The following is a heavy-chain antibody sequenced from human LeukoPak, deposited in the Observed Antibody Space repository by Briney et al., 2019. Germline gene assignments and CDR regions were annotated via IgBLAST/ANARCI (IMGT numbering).Heavy chain of an antibody. CDR2: VYYSGST. D-gene: IGHD3-10*01. V-gene: IGHV4-59*12. J-gene: IGHJ5*02. CDR3: ARGPRFGELLWHWFDP. Sequence: SETLSLTCTVSGGSISSYYWSWIRQPPGKGLEWIGYVYYSGSTNYNPSLKSRVTISVDTSKNQFSLKLSSVTAADTAVYYCARGPRFGELLWHWFDPWGQGTLVTVSS. CDR1: GGSISSYY.